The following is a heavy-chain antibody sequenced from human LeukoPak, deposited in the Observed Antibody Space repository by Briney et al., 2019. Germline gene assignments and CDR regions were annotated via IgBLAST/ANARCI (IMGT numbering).Heavy chain of an antibody. V-gene: IGHV3-23*01. CDR1: GFTFIHYA. Sequence: GGSLRLSCAASGFTFIHYAMGWVRQAPGKGLEWVSGISSSGGSTYYADSVKGRFTFSRDNSKNTLYLQMNSLRAEDTAIYYCAKVGPTVAIFSWFDTWGQGTLVTVSS. CDR2: ISSSGGST. CDR3: AKVGPTVAIFSWFDT. D-gene: IGHD5-12*01. J-gene: IGHJ5*02.